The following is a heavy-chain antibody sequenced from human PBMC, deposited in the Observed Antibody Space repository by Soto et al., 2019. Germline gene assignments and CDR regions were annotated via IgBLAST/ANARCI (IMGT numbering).Heavy chain of an antibody. J-gene: IGHJ6*03. D-gene: IGHD3-3*01. CDR1: GYTFTSYD. V-gene: IGHV1-8*01. CDR3: AIHGFIRFLEWLPALYYYYMDV. Sequence: ASVKVSCKASGYTFTSYDINWVRQATGQGLEWMGWMNPNSGNTGYAQKFQGRVTMTRNTSISTAYMELSSLRSEDTAVYYCAIHGFIRFLEWLPALYYYYMDVWGKGTTVTVSS. CDR2: MNPNSGNT.